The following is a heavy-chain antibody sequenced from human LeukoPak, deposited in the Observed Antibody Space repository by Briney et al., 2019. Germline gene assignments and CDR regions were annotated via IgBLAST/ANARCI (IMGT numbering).Heavy chain of an antibody. D-gene: IGHD6-13*01. CDR1: GGSINSADYY. J-gene: IGHJ4*02. CDR3: AREVGAYSSSYYLDY. Sequence: SETLSLTCTVSGGSINSADYYWTWIRQHPGKGLEWIGYINYSGTTYYNPSLKSRITVSVDTSKNQFSLKLSSVTAADTAVYYCAREVGAYSSSYYLDYLGQGTLVTVSS. V-gene: IGHV4-31*03. CDR2: INYSGTT.